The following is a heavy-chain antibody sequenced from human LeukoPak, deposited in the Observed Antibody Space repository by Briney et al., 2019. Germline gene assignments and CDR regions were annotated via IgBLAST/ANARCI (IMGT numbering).Heavy chain of an antibody. D-gene: IGHD6-19*01. CDR3: ARGARFIVWQWIDNWFDP. CDR2: KNSNSGNT. V-gene: IGHV1-8*03. CDR1: GYTFTSYD. Sequence: ASVKVSCKASGYTFTSYDINWVRQATGQGLEWMGWKNSNSGNTGYAQKFQGRVTITRNTSISTAYMELSSLRSEDTAVYYCARGARFIVWQWIDNWFDPWGQGTLVTVSS. J-gene: IGHJ5*02.